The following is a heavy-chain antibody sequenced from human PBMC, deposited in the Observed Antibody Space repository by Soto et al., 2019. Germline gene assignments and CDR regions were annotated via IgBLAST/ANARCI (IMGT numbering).Heavy chain of an antibody. V-gene: IGHV3-33*01. CDR1: GFTFSSYG. CDR2: IWYDGSNK. Sequence: QVQLVESGGGVVQPGRSLRLSCAASGFTFSSYGMHWVRQAPGKGLEWVAVIWYDGSNKYYADSVKGRFTISRDNSKNPLYLLMNSLRAEDTAVYYCARESYDSGSFDYWGQGTLVTVSS. CDR3: ARESYDSGSFDY. J-gene: IGHJ4*02. D-gene: IGHD3-10*01.